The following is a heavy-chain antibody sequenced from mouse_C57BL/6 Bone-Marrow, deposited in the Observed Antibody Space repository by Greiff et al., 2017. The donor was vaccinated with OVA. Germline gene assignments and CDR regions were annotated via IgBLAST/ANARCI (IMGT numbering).Heavy chain of an antibody. Sequence: QVQLQQPGAELVKPGASVKLSCKASGYTFTSYWMHWVKQRPGRGLEWIGRIDPNSGGTKYNETFKSKATLTVDKPSSTAYMQLSSLTSEDSVVYYSGRGLYYDYDDAMDYWGQGTSVTVSS. V-gene: IGHV1-72*01. CDR1: GYTFTSYW. D-gene: IGHD2-4*01. CDR3: GRGLYYDYDDAMDY. CDR2: IDPNSGGT. J-gene: IGHJ4*01.